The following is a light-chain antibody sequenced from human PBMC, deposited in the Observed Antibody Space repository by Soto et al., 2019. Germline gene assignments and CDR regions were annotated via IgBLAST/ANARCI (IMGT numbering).Light chain of an antibody. CDR3: QNYNSYSEE. CDR1: QSISSC. CDR2: DAS. J-gene: IGKJ1*01. V-gene: IGKV1-5*01. Sequence: NQLTHSPSTLSASVSYTLTITFRPSQSISSCLAWYQQKLGRAPKLLIYDASSLESGVPSRFSGSGYGTVFTLTISSLQPDDFATYYCQNYNSYSEEFGQGTKVDIK.